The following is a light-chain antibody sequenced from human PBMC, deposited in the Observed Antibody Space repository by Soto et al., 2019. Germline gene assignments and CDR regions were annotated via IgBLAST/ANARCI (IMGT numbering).Light chain of an antibody. CDR1: RSVSSN. V-gene: IGKV3-15*01. CDR3: QQYNNWPPIT. CDR2: GAS. Sequence: EIVMTQSPATLSVSPGEGATLSCWARRSVSSNLAWYQQKPGQAPRLLIYGASTRATGIPARFSGSGSGTEFTLTIRSLQSEDFAVYYCQQYNNWPPITFGQGTRREIK. J-gene: IGKJ5*01.